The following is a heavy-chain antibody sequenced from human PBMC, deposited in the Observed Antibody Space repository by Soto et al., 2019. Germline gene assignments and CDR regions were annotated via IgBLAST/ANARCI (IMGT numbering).Heavy chain of an antibody. CDR1: GFTFNTHW. Sequence: GGSLRLSCTASGFTFNTHWMHWVRQAPGKGLVWVSRIYFDGITTNYADSVKGRLTVSRDNAKSTVYLHVNTLRDEDTAVYYCARGGAMGVDYWGQGTLVTVSS. D-gene: IGHD1-26*01. V-gene: IGHV3-74*01. CDR3: ARGGAMGVDY. CDR2: IYFDGITT. J-gene: IGHJ4*02.